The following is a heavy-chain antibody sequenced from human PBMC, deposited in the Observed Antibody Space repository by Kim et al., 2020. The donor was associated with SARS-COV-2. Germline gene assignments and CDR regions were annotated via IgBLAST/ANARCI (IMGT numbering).Heavy chain of an antibody. J-gene: IGHJ4*02. CDR2: IFYDGKTR. CDR3: AREGVDVNMITSFFDF. D-gene: IGHD3-16*01. Sequence: GGSLRLSCAASGFTFSTYNLHWVRQAPGKGLEWVAVIFYDGKTRYYGDSVNGRFTVSRDNSKNTLFLQMNSLSAEDTAVYYCAREGVDVNMITSFFDFWGQVTLVTVSS. V-gene: IGHV3-33*01. CDR1: GFTFSTYN.